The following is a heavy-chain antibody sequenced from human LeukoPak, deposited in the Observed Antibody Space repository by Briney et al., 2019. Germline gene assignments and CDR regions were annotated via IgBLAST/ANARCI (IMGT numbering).Heavy chain of an antibody. CDR1: GGFISSYY. CDR2: IYYSGST. J-gene: IGHJ4*02. V-gene: IGHV4-59*01. Sequence: SETLSLTCTVSGGFISSYYWSWIRQPPGKGLEWIGYIYYSGSTNYSPSLKSRVTISVDTSKNQFSLKLSSVTAADTAVYYCARNVIYSSSWYPPFDYWGQGTLVTVSS. D-gene: IGHD6-13*01. CDR3: ARNVIYSSSWYPPFDY.